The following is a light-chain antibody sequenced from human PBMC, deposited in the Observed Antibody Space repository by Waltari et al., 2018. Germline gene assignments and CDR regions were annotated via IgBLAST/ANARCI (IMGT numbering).Light chain of an antibody. CDR3: CSFTRSSTWV. CDR1: SSDVGGYNY. CDR2: DVN. J-gene: IGLJ3*02. Sequence: QSALTQPASVSGSPGQSITISFTGRSSDVGGYNYVSWYQQHPGKAPKLMIFDVNNRASGVSNRFSGSKSGNTASLTISGLQVEDEAEYYCCSFTRSSTWVFGGGTKLTVL. V-gene: IGLV2-14*03.